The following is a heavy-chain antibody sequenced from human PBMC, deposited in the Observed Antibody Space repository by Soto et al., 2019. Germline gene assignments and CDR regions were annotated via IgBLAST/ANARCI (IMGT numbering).Heavy chain of an antibody. J-gene: IGHJ6*03. V-gene: IGHV3-21*01. CDR2: ISSSSSYI. CDR3: ARETEDLPPHYSMDV. Sequence: GGSLRLSCAASGFTFSSYSINWVRQAPGKGLEWVSSISSSSSYIYYADSVKGRFTISRDNAKNSLYLQMNSLRAEDTAVYYCARETEDLPPHYSMDVWGKGTTVTVSS. CDR1: GFTFSSYS.